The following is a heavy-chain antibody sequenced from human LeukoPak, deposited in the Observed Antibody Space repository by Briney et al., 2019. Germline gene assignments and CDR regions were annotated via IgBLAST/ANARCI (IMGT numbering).Heavy chain of an antibody. J-gene: IGHJ6*02. CDR1: GGTFSSYA. D-gene: IGHD3-10*01. V-gene: IGHV1-69*13. CDR3: AVGYGSGVTLPYYYYYGMDV. CDR2: IIPIFGTA. Sequence: SVKVSCKASGGTFSSYAISWVRQAPGQGLEWMGGIIPIFGTANYAQKFQGRVTITADESTSTAYMELSSLRSEDTAVYYCAVGYGSGVTLPYYYYYGMDVWGQGTTVTVSS.